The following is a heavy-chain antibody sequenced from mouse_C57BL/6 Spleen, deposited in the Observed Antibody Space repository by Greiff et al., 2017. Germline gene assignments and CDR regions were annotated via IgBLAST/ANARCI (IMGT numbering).Heavy chain of an antibody. CDR2: IYPGDGDT. CDR3: ARGTSSGYGGDWFAY. CDR1: GYAFSSSW. D-gene: IGHD3-2*02. Sequence: QVQLQQSGPELVKPGASVKISCKASGYAFSSSWMNWVKQRPGKGLEWIGRIYPGDGDTTYNGKLKGKATLTADKSSSTAYMQLSSLTSEDSAVYFCARGTSSGYGGDWFAYWGQGTLVTVSA. V-gene: IGHV1-82*01. J-gene: IGHJ3*01.